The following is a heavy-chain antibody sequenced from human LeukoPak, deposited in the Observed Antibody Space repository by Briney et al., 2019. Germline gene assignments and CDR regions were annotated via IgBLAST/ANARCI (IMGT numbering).Heavy chain of an antibody. D-gene: IGHD5-18*01. CDR3: AKVGGYTYGFFDY. CDR2: ITGSGDST. V-gene: IGHV3-23*01. J-gene: IGHJ4*02. CDR1: GFTFSSYA. Sequence: GGSLRLSCAASGFTFSSYAMSWVRQAPGKGLEWVSAITGSGDSTYYAASVKGRFTISRDTSKNTLYLQMNSLRAEDTAIYHCAKVGGYTYGFFDYWGQGTPVTVSS.